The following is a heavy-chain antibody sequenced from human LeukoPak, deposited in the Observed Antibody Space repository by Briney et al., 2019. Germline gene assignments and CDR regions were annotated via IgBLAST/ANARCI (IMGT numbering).Heavy chain of an antibody. CDR3: ARSGYGSGSEELDY. J-gene: IGHJ4*02. Sequence: SETLSLTCTVSGGSISSYYWSWIRPPPGKGLEWIGYIYYSGSTNYNPSLKSRVTISVDTSKNQFSLKLSSVTAADTAVYYCARSGYGSGSEELDYWGQGTLVTVSS. CDR2: IYYSGST. CDR1: GGSISSYY. V-gene: IGHV4-59*01. D-gene: IGHD3-10*01.